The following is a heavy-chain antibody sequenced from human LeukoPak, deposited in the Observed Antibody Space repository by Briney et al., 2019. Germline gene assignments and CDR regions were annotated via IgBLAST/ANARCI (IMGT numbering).Heavy chain of an antibody. J-gene: IGHJ4*02. V-gene: IGHV1-69*13. CDR2: IIPIFGTA. Sequence: ASVKVSCKASGGTFSSYAISWVRQAPGQGLEWMGGIIPIFGTANYAQKFQGRVTITADESTSTAYMELSSLRSEDTAVYYCARRGYCSSTSCYKFDYWGQGTLVTVSS. CDR1: GGTFSSYA. D-gene: IGHD2-2*01. CDR3: ARRGYCSSTSCYKFDY.